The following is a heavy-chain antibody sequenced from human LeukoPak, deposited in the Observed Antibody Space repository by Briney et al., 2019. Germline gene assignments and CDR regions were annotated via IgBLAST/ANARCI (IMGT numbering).Heavy chain of an antibody. CDR3: ARVRIYGLYYFDY. CDR1: GYNFNTFW. V-gene: IGHV5-51*01. CDR2: IYPGDSQT. J-gene: IGHJ4*02. Sequence: GESLKISCKGSGYNFNTFWIAWVRQMPGKGLEWMGVIYPGDSQTKYSPSFQGQVIISADKSMQTAYLQWSSLKASDTAMYHCARVRIYGLYYFDYWGQGTLASVSS. D-gene: IGHD3-10*01.